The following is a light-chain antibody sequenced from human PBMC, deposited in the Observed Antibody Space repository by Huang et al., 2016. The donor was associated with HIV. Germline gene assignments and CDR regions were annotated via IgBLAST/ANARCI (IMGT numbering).Light chain of an antibody. CDR2: AAS. CDR1: QSISSD. V-gene: IGKV1-39*01. CDR3: QQSYSTPPENS. J-gene: IGKJ2*01. Sequence: DIQMTQSPSSLSASVGDRVTITCRASQSISSDLNWYQQKPRKAPKLLIYAASNLQSGVPSRFSGSGSGTDFTLTISSPQPEDFATYYCQQSYSTPPENSFGQGTKLDIK.